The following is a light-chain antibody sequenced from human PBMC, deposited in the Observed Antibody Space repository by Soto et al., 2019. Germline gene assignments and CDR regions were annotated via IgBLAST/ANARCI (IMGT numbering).Light chain of an antibody. CDR3: AAWDDSLNGVV. J-gene: IGLJ2*01. CDR2: SNN. Sequence: QSVLTQPPSASGTPGQRVTISCSGSSSNIGSNTVNWYQQLQGTAPKHLIYSNNQRPSGVPARFSGAKSGTSASLAISGLQSEDEADYYCAAWDDSLNGVVFGGGTKLTVL. CDR1: SSNIGSNT. V-gene: IGLV1-44*01.